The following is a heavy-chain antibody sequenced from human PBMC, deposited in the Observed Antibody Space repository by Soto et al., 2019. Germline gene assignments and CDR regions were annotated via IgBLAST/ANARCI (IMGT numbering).Heavy chain of an antibody. J-gene: IGHJ6*02. D-gene: IGHD3-10*01. CDR3: ARVGPVITPQVPGSYYNATYYYGMDV. Sequence: WASVKVSCKASGGTFSSYAISWGRQAPGQGLEWMRGIIPIFGTANYAQKYQGRVTITADESTSTAYMGLSSLRSEDTAVYYCARVGPVITPQVPGSYYNATYYYGMDVWGQGTKVTVSS. V-gene: IGHV1-69*13. CDR1: GGTFSSYA. CDR2: IIPIFGTA.